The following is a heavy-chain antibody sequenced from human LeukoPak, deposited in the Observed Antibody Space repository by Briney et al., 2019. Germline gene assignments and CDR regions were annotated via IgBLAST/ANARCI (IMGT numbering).Heavy chain of an antibody. CDR2: AYYRSKWYN. Sequence: SQTLSLTCAISGDSVSSNSTARNWIRQSPSRGLEWLGRAYYRSKWYNDYAVSVKSRITINPDTSKNQFSLQLNSVTPEDTAVYYCARGISSGCYFFDYWGQGTLVTVSS. D-gene: IGHD6-19*01. J-gene: IGHJ4*02. V-gene: IGHV6-1*01. CDR1: GDSVSSNSTA. CDR3: ARGISSGCYFFDY.